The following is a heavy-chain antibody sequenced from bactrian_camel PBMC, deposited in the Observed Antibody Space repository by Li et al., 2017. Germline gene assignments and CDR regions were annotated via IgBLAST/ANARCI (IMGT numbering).Heavy chain of an antibody. J-gene: IGHJ4*01. CDR2: FDTDGTS. Sequence: HVQLVESGGGSVQSGGSLRLSCVFSGDTGSIYLMGWFRQAPGKEREGIAAFDTDGTSTYAEVVKGRFTISHDNAKNTLTLQLNSLKTEDMATYYCARRARPWAFDVWGQGTQVTVS. V-gene: IGHV3S53*01. CDR1: GDTGSIYL. CDR3: ARRARPWAFDV.